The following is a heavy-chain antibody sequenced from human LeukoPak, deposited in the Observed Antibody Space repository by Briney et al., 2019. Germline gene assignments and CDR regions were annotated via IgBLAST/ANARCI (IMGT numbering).Heavy chain of an antibody. V-gene: IGHV4-34*01. D-gene: IGHD6-19*01. Sequence: SETLSLTCAVYGGSFSGYYWSWIRQTPGKGLEWIGEINHSGSTNYNPSLKSRVTISVDTSKNQFSLKLSSVTAADTAVYYCARVSIAVDLDYWGQGTLVTVSS. CDR1: GGSFSGYY. J-gene: IGHJ4*02. CDR2: INHSGST. CDR3: ARVSIAVDLDY.